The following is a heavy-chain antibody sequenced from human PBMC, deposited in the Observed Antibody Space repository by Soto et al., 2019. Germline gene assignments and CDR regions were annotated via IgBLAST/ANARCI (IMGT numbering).Heavy chain of an antibody. CDR3: AKAASPRGSYYVKDGMDV. Sequence: QVQLVESGGGVVQPGRSLRLSCAASGFTFSSYGMHWVRQAPGKGLEWVAVISYDGSNKYYADSVKGRFTISRDNYRLTXXLQMNSLRGEDTAVYYCAKAASPRGSYYVKDGMDVWGQGTTVTVSS. D-gene: IGHD1-26*01. CDR1: GFTFSSYG. V-gene: IGHV3-30*18. J-gene: IGHJ6*02. CDR2: ISYDGSNK.